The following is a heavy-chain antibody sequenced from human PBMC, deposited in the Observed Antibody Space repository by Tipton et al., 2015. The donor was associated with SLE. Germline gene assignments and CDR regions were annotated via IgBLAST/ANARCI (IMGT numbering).Heavy chain of an antibody. CDR2: ISGSGGST. CDR3: ARELIKGAGGVDV. J-gene: IGHJ6*02. V-gene: IGHV3-23*01. D-gene: IGHD3-16*01. CDR1: GFTFSSYA. Sequence: GSLXLSCAASGFTFSSYAMSWVRQAPGKGLEWVSAISGSGGSTYYADSVKGRFTISRDNSKNILYLRMNSLRAEDTAVYYCARELIKGAGGVDVWGQGTTVTVSS.